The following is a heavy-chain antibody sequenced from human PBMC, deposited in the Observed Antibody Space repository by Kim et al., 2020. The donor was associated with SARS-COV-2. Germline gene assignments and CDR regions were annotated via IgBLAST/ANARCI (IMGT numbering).Heavy chain of an antibody. CDR2: ISRDGGEI. D-gene: IGHD6-19*01. J-gene: IGHJ4*02. CDR1: GFTFDDYS. V-gene: IGHV3-43*02. Sequence: GGSLRLSCAAFGFTFDDYSIQWVRQVPGKGLEWVSLISRDGGEIKYADSVKGRFTISRDNSKKSVYLQMNSLRGEDSALYYCVRGHQWLIKNWGQGTQVTVSS. CDR3: VRGHQWLIKN.